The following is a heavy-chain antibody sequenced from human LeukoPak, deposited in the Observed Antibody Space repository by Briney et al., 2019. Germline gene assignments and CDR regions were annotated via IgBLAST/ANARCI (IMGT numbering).Heavy chain of an antibody. V-gene: IGHV3-23*01. CDR2: ISGSGGST. D-gene: IGHD6-6*01. CDR1: GLTFSSYA. Sequence: GGSLRLSCAASGLTFSSYAMSWVRQAPGKGLEWVSAISGSGGSTYYADSVKGRFTISRDNSKNTLYLQMNSLRAEDTAVYYCAKDRSSPWHCDAFDIWGQGTMVTVSS. J-gene: IGHJ3*02. CDR3: AKDRSSPWHCDAFDI.